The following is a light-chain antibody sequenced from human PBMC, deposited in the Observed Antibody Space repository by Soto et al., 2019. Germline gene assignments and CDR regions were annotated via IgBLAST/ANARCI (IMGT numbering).Light chain of an antibody. CDR3: QQRSNWRGT. CDR2: DAS. V-gene: IGKV3D-20*02. Sequence: EIVLTQSPGTLSLSPGQRATLSCRASQSVSSGNLAWYQQKPGQAPRLLIYDASNRAAGIPARFTGSGSGTDFTLTISSLEPEDFAVYYCQQRSNWRGTFGGGTKVEIK. J-gene: IGKJ4*01. CDR1: QSVSSGN.